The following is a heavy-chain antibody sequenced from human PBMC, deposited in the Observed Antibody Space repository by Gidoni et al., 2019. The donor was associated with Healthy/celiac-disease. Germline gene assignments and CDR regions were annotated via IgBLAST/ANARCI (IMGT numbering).Heavy chain of an antibody. CDR3: AREGGSGSDWRWFDP. Sequence: QVQLQESGPGLVKPSETLSLPCTVSGCSLSSYYWSWIRQPPGKGLEWIGYIYYSGSTNYNPSLKSRVTISVDTSKNQFSLKLSSVTAAETAVYYCAREGGSGSDWRWFDPWGQGTLVTVSS. J-gene: IGHJ5*02. CDR2: IYYSGST. D-gene: IGHD1-26*01. V-gene: IGHV4-59*01. CDR1: GCSLSSYY.